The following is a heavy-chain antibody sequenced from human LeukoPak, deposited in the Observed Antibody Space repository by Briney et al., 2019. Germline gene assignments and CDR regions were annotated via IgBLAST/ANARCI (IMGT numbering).Heavy chain of an antibody. CDR3: AREFEDAGDYYDSSGYYWVRWFDP. J-gene: IGHJ5*02. V-gene: IGHV1-8*02. Sequence: ASVKVSCKASGYTFTNYGITWVRQAPGQGLEWMGWMNPNSGNTGYAQKFQGRVTMTRNTSISTAYMELRSLRSDDTAVYYCAREFEDAGDYYDSSGYYWVRWFDPWGQGTLVTVSS. D-gene: IGHD3-22*01. CDR1: GYTFTNYG. CDR2: MNPNSGNT.